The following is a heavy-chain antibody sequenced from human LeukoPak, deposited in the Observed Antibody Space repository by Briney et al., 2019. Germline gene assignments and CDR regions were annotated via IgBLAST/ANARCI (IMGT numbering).Heavy chain of an antibody. CDR1: GGSISSGGYS. CDR2: IYHSGST. V-gene: IGHV4-30-2*01. CDR3: ARGYSNYPYYFDY. J-gene: IGHJ4*02. Sequence: SQTLSLTCAVSGGSISSGGYSWSWIRQPPGKGLEWIGYIYHSGSTYYNPPLKSRVTISVDRSKNQFSLKLSTVTAADTAVYYCARGYSNYPYYFDYWGQGTLVTVSS. D-gene: IGHD4-11*01.